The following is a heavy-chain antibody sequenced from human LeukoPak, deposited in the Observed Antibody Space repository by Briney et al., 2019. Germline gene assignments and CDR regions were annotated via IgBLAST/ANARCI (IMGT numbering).Heavy chain of an antibody. Sequence: GGSLRPSCAASGFTFSNAWMSWVRQAPGKGLEWVGRIKSKTDGGTTDYAAPVKGRFTISRDDSKNTLYLQMNSLKTEDTAVYYCTTDPIGWFGDPTSPLDLWGQGTLVTVSS. CDR1: GFTFSNAW. CDR3: TTDPIGWFGDPTSPLDL. D-gene: IGHD3-10*01. V-gene: IGHV3-15*01. J-gene: IGHJ4*02. CDR2: IKSKTDGGTT.